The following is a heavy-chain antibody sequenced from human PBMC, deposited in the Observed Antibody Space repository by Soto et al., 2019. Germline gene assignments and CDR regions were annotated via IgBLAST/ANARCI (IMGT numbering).Heavy chain of an antibody. J-gene: IGHJ4*01. CDR1: GYSFTTYW. CDR2: IYPGDSDT. D-gene: IGHD3-10*01. Sequence: GESLKISCKGSGYSFTTYWIAWVCQMPGKGLEWVGIIYPGDSDTRYSPSFEGHVTISVDKSISTAFLQWNSLKASDNALYYCARHSTSAPKDYWGQGTLVTVSS. CDR3: ARHSTSAPKDY. V-gene: IGHV5-51*01.